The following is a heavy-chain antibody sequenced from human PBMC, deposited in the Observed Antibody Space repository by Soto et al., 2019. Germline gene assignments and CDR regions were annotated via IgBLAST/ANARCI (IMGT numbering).Heavy chain of an antibody. CDR3: ARGLGANGAFDI. Sequence: QVQLVESGGGVVQPGRSLRLSCAASGFTFSSYAMHWVRQAPGKGLEWVAVISYDGSNKYYADSVKGRFTLSRDNSKNTLYLQMNSLRAEDTAVYYCARGLGANGAFDIWGQGTMVTVSS. D-gene: IGHD1-26*01. V-gene: IGHV3-30-3*01. CDR2: ISYDGSNK. CDR1: GFTFSSYA. J-gene: IGHJ3*02.